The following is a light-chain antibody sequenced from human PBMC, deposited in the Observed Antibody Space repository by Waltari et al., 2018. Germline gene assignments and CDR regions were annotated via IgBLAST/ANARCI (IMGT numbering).Light chain of an antibody. CDR3: QQYYTYST. Sequence: DIVMTQSPASLAVSLGERATINCTSSQSVLDTSNNKNFLAWYQHKPGKAPNLLIYWAATRESGVPDRFSGSGSGTDFTLTISSLQAEDVAVYYCQQYYTYSTFGQGTKLEIK. CDR2: WAA. CDR1: QSVLDTSNNKNF. J-gene: IGKJ2*01. V-gene: IGKV4-1*01.